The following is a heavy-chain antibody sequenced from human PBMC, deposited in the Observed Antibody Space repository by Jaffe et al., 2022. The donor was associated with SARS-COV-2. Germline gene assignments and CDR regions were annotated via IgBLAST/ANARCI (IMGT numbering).Heavy chain of an antibody. CDR1: GFSLINNGVG. D-gene: IGHD3-22*01. V-gene: IGHV2-5*02. J-gene: IGHJ4*02. CDR2: IYWDNDM. CDR3: THAARDSSGYYSFDY. Sequence: QITLTESGPTLVKPTQTLTLTCTFSGFSLINNGVGVGWIRQPPGKTLEWLAVIYWDNDMRYSPSLRSRLTITKDTSNDQVVLTMTNMAPVDTATYYCTHAARDSSGYYSFDYWGQGTLVTVSS.